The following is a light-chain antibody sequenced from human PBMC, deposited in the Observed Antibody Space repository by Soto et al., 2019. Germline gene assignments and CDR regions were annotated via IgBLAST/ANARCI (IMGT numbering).Light chain of an antibody. CDR1: SSNIGSHT. Sequence: QPVLTQPPSASGTPGQRVAISCSGSSSNIGSHTVNWYQQLPGTAPKLLIYGNDQRPSGVPDRFSGSKSGTSASLAISGLQSEDEVDYYCAAWDYSLNGPVFGGGTKLTVL. J-gene: IGLJ3*02. CDR3: AAWDYSLNGPV. V-gene: IGLV1-44*01. CDR2: GND.